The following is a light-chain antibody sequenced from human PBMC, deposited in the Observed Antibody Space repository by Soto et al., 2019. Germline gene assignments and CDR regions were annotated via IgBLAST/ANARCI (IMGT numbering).Light chain of an antibody. J-gene: IGLJ1*01. CDR1: SSNIGSNY. Sequence: QSVLTQPPSASGTPGQRVTISCSGSSSNIGSNYVYWYQHLTGTAPKLLIYRNNQRPSGVPDRFSGSKSGTSASLAISGLRSGDEADYYCTTWDDSLSNYVFGTGTKVTVL. CDR2: RNN. V-gene: IGLV1-47*01. CDR3: TTWDDSLSNYV.